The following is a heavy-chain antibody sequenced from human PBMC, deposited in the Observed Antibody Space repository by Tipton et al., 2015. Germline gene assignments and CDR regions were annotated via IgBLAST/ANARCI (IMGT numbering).Heavy chain of an antibody. Sequence: TLSLTCSVFGGSITTINWCTWVRQPPGKGLEWIGEVYHTGTTNYTPSLKSRLTISVDKSKNHFSLKLNSVTAADTAVYYCARLDTVTTELDYWGQGTLVTVSS. D-gene: IGHD4-17*01. CDR1: GGSITTINW. CDR3: ARLDTVTTELDY. V-gene: IGHV4-4*02. CDR2: VYHTGTT. J-gene: IGHJ4*02.